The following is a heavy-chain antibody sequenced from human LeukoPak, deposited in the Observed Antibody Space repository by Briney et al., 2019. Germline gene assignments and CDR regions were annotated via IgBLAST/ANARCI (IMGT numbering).Heavy chain of an antibody. CDR1: GGSTSSSSYY. CDR2: IYYSGST. V-gene: IGHV4-39*02. D-gene: IGHD3-10*01. CDR3: AKPSNYYGSATDAFDF. Sequence: PSETPSLTCTVSGGSTSSSSYYWGWIRQPPGKGLEWIGSIYYSGSTYYNPSLKSRVTISVDTSKNHFSLKLNSVTAADTAVYYCAKPSNYYGSATDAFDFWGQGTMVTVSS. J-gene: IGHJ3*01.